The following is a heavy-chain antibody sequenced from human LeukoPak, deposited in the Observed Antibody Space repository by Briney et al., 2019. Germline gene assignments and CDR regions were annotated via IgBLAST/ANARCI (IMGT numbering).Heavy chain of an antibody. CDR3: ARGVSITIFGVVIEPPWFDP. D-gene: IGHD3-3*01. CDR2: IYYSGST. Sequence: SETLSLTCTVSGGSISSYYWSWIRQPPGKGLEWIGYIYYSGSTNYNPSLKSRVTISVDTSKNQFSLKLSSVTAADTAVYYCARGVSITIFGVVIEPPWFDPWGQGTLVTVSS. CDR1: GGSISSYY. V-gene: IGHV4-59*01. J-gene: IGHJ5*02.